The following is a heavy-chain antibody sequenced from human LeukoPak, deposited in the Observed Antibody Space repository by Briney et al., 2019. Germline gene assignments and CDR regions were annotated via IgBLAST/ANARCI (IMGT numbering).Heavy chain of an antibody. J-gene: IGHJ4*02. CDR2: ISSTSGTI. V-gene: IGHV3-48*01. CDR3: ARASFQRWLQLGGD. D-gene: IGHD5-24*01. Sequence: GGSLRLSCAASGFTFSSYSMNWVRQAPGKGLEWVSYISSTSGTIYYADTVKGRFTISRDNAENSLYLQMNSLRVEDTAVYYCARASFQRWLQLGGDWGQGTLVTVSS. CDR1: GFTFSSYS.